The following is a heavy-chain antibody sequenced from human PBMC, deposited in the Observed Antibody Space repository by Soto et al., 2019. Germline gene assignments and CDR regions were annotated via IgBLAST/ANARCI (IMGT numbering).Heavy chain of an antibody. CDR3: ARRLALGFDY. D-gene: IGHD6-19*01. J-gene: IGHJ4*02. Sequence: QLQLQESGPGLVKPSETLSLTCTVSGGSISSSSYYWGWIRQPPGKGLEWIGSIYYSGSTYYNPSLKSRVPRSVATSKNQFALKLSSVTAAATAVYYCARRLALGFDYSGQGTLVTGSS. CDR1: GGSISSSSYY. CDR2: IYYSGST. V-gene: IGHV4-39*01.